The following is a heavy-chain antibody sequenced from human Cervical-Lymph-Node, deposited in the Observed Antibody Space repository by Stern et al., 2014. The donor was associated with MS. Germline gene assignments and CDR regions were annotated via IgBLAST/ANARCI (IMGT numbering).Heavy chain of an antibody. CDR2: ITPVFGTT. D-gene: IGHD1-26*01. V-gene: IGHV1-69*06. CDR3: ARGGGLVGYFDY. CDR1: GDTFSSYA. Sequence: QMQLVQSGAEVKKPGSSVKVSCKASGDTFSSYAINWVRQVPGQVLEWMGGITPVFGTTNYAQKFQGRVTITADKSTNTAYMELMTLRSEDTAVYYCARGGGLVGYFDYWGQGTLVSVSS. J-gene: IGHJ4*02.